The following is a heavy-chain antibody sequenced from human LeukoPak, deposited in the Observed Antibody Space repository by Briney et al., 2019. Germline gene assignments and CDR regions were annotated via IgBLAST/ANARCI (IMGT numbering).Heavy chain of an antibody. D-gene: IGHD3-16*01. Sequence: ASVKVSCKASGYTFTSYGISWVRQAPGQGLEWMGWISAYNGNTNYAQKLQGRVTMTTDTSTSTAYMELRSLRSDDTAVYYCARDGGGRPPNVGYGENRFDPWGQGTLVTVSS. CDR3: ARDGGGRPPNVGYGENRFDP. CDR1: GYTFTSYG. V-gene: IGHV1-18*01. CDR2: ISAYNGNT. J-gene: IGHJ5*02.